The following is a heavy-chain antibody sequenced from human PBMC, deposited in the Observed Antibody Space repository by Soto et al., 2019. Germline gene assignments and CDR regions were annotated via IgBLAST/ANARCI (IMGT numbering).Heavy chain of an antibody. D-gene: IGHD3-3*01. CDR2: APSDESIR. Sequence: GGSLRLSCAASGFTFHDYAMHWVRQAPGKGLEWVALAPSDESIRYYADSVKGRFTISRDSSRGTLFLEMNSLRGDDTAVYYCARSPRHTIFGVLHWGQGTLVTVSS. J-gene: IGHJ4*02. CDR1: GFTFHDYA. V-gene: IGHV3-30-3*01. CDR3: ARSPRHTIFGVLH.